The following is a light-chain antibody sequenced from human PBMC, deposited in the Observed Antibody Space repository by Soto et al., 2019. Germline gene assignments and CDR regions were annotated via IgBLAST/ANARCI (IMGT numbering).Light chain of an antibody. CDR2: AAS. V-gene: IGKV1-27*01. CDR3: QKYNGDPRCLS. Sequence: DIQMTQPPSSLSASVGDKVTITCRASQGISNYLAGYQHKPGKAPKLLIQAASTLQSGVPFRFSGSGSGTEFTLTISSLQPEDVASYYCQKYNGDPRCLSVGGGPNVEIK. CDR1: QGISNY. J-gene: IGKJ4*01.